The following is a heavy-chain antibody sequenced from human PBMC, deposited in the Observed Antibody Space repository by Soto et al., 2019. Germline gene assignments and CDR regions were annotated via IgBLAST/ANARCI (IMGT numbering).Heavy chain of an antibody. CDR1: GYTFTTYA. V-gene: IGHV1-3*01. CDR2: INPASGHT. J-gene: IGHJ6*02. Sequence: QVQLVQSGAEVKKPGASVKVSCKASGYTFTTYALHWVRQAPGQRPEWMGWINPASGHTKYSKKFQDRVTITRDTSASTGYMELSSLRSEETAVYYCGRSVVGATGEILYNAMDVWGQGTKVTVSS. CDR3: GRSVVGATGEILYNAMDV. D-gene: IGHD1-26*01.